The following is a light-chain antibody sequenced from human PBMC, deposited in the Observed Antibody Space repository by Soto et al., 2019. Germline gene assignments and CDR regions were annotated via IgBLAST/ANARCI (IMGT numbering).Light chain of an antibody. CDR2: DAS. CDR1: QGISSA. CDR3: LCYITYPWT. Sequence: AIQLTQSPSSLSAYVGDSVSITCRASQGISSALAWYQQKPGRAPKLLIYDASSLEGGVPSRFSGSRSGTDFTLTVSSLQPEDFATYYCLCYITYPWTFGQGTKVEIK. V-gene: IGKV1-13*02. J-gene: IGKJ1*01.